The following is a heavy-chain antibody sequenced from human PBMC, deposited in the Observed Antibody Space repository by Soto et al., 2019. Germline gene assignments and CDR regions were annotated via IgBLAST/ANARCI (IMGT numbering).Heavy chain of an antibody. V-gene: IGHV1-18*01. Sequence: ASVKVSCKASGYTFTSYGISWVRQAPGQGLEWMGWISAYNGNTNYAQKLQGRVTMTTDTSTSTAYMELRSLRSDDTAVYYCARADLNITLRFLVWFHACGTHVWGQGTTVTVS. D-gene: IGHD3-3*01. CDR2: ISAYNGNT. CDR1: GYTFTSYG. J-gene: IGHJ6*02. CDR3: ARADLNITLRFLVWFHACGTHV.